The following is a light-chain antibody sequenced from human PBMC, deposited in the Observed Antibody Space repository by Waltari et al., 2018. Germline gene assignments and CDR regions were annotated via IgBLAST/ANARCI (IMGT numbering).Light chain of an antibody. Sequence: SVLTQPPSVSGAPGQRVTISCTGSGSNIGPGYDVHWYQQLPRAAPKLLIYGSTSRPLGVPARFFGSTSGTSASLAITGLQAEDEADYYCQSYDTSLSVVFGGGTKLTVL. CDR1: GSNIGPGYD. J-gene: IGLJ3*02. CDR2: GST. CDR3: QSYDTSLSVV. V-gene: IGLV1-40*01.